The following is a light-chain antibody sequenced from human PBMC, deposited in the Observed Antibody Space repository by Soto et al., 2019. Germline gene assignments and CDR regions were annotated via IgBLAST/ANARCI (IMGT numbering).Light chain of an antibody. V-gene: IGKV1-5*03. Sequence: DIQMTQSPSTLSGSVGDRVTITCRASQTISTWLAWYQQKPGKAPKLLIYKASTLKSGVPSRFSGSGSGTEFMLTISSLQPDDFAAYYCQHYNSYSQAFVQGSKV. CDR3: QHYNSYSQA. CDR2: KAS. J-gene: IGKJ1*01. CDR1: QTISTW.